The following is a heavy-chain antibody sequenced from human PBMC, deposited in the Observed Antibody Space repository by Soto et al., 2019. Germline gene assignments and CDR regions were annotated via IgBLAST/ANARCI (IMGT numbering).Heavy chain of an antibody. CDR2: IIPISGTA. CDR1: GGTFSSYA. J-gene: IGHJ6*02. V-gene: IGHV1-69*01. Sequence: QVQLVQSGAEVKKPGSSVKVSCKASGGTFSSYAISWVRQAPGQGLEWMGGIIPISGTANYAQKFKGRVTITADESTSTAYMELSSLRSEDTAVYYGARSQGSSTSLEIYYYYYSGMDVWGQGTTVTVSS. D-gene: IGHD2-2*01. CDR3: ARSQGSSTSLEIYYYYYSGMDV.